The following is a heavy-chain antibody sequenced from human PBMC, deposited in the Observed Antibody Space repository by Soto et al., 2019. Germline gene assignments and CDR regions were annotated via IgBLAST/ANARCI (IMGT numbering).Heavy chain of an antibody. V-gene: IGHV1-3*01. D-gene: IGHD3-10*01. CDR2: INAGNGNT. J-gene: IGHJ5*02. CDR3: GRGSGLNSFDP. CDR1: AGTCSSYT. Sequence: CRESAGTCSSYTIRWVRQATGQRLEWMGWINAGNGNTKYSQKFQGRVTITRDTSASTAYMELSSLRSEDTAVYYFGRGSGLNSFDPWGQGTPVTVSS.